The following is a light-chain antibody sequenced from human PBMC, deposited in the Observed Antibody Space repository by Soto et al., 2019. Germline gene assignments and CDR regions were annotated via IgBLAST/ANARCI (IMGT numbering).Light chain of an antibody. V-gene: IGKV1-5*01. J-gene: IGKJ3*01. CDR3: EHYNYL. CDR2: EGS. Sequence: DIQMTQSPSTLSSSVGDRVTITCRTTQSSRNWLAWFQQKPGKAHKLLIYEGSSLESGVPSRFSGSGSVTEFTLTVSSLQPEDFSTVYSEHYNYLFGAGTKVDI. CDR1: QSSRNW.